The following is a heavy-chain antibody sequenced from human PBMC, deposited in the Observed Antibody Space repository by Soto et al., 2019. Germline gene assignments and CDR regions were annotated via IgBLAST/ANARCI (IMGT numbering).Heavy chain of an antibody. V-gene: IGHV4-31*03. CDR3: ASEQWVFDS. J-gene: IGHJ4*02. CDR1: GGSISSNGHY. Sequence: QVQLQESGPELVKPSRTLSLTCTVSGGSISSNGHYWTWIRQHPGKGLEWIAYIYYTGNTYYNPSLKSRLSISVDTSKNQFSLKLRSVTAADTAVYYCASEQWVFDSWGQGNLVTVSS. D-gene: IGHD6-19*01. CDR2: IYYTGNT.